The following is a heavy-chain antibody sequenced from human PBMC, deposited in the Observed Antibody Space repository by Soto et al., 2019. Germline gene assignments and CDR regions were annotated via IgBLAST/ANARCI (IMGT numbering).Heavy chain of an antibody. D-gene: IGHD3-10*01. CDR3: ARDPYPYGSGYNWFDP. V-gene: IGHV3-33*01. CDR1: GFTFSSYG. Sequence: GGSLRLSCAASGFTFSSYGMHWVRQAPGKGLEWVAVIWYDGSNKYYADSVKGRFTISRDNSKNTLYLQMNSLRAEDTAVYYCARDPYPYGSGYNWFDPWGQGTLVTVSS. CDR2: IWYDGSNK. J-gene: IGHJ5*02.